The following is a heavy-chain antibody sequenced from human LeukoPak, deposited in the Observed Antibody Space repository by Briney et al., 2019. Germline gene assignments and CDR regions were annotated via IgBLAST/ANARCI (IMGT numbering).Heavy chain of an antibody. V-gene: IGHV4-31*03. CDR1: GGSISSGGYY. CDR3: ARGVDSSKVRD. D-gene: IGHD3-22*01. Sequence: PSQTLSLTCTVSGGSISSGGYYWSWIRQHPGKGLEWIGCINYSGSIYYNPALRSRLTISACTSENQFSLKLSSETAADTAVYYCARGVDSSKVRDWGQGTLVTVSS. J-gene: IGHJ4*02. CDR2: INYSGSI.